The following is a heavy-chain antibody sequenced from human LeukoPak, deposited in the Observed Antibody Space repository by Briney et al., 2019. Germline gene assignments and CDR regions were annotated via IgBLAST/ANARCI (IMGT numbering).Heavy chain of an antibody. D-gene: IGHD2-21*02. J-gene: IGHJ3*02. CDR1: GFTFSSYG. CDR3: ARDGRLAYCGGDCYSVRAFDI. V-gene: IGHV3-21*01. Sequence: GGSLRLSCAASGFTFSSYGMNWVRQAPGKGLEWVSSISSSSSYIYYADSVKGRFTISRDNAKNSLYLQMNSLRAEDTAVYYCARDGRLAYCGGDCYSVRAFDIWGQGTMVTVSS. CDR2: ISSSSSYI.